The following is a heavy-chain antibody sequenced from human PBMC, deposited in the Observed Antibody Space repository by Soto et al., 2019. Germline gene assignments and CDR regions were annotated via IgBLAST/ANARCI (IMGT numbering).Heavy chain of an antibody. Sequence: XGSLTLSFAASGFSFSSYAVHGVRQAPGKGLDWVAVISYDGSNKYYADSVKGRFTISRDNSKNTLYLQVNSLRAEDTAVYYCARDGYCTSTSCYTRYDYYYYGMDVWGQGTTVTVS. CDR3: ARDGYCTSTSCYTRYDYYYYGMDV. CDR2: ISYDGSNK. D-gene: IGHD2-2*02. J-gene: IGHJ6*02. V-gene: IGHV3-30-3*01. CDR1: GFSFSSYA.